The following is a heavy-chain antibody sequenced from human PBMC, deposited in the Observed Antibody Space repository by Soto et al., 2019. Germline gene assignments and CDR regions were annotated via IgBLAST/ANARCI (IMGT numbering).Heavy chain of an antibody. CDR1: GGSISSYY. V-gene: IGHV4-59*08. J-gene: IGHJ6*03. CDR3: ARQRGYCSSTSCPENYYHYMDV. CDR2: IYYSGST. D-gene: IGHD2-2*01. Sequence: PSETLSLTCTVSGGSISSYYWSWIRQPPGKGLEWIGYIYYSGSTNYNPSLKSRVTISVDTSKNQFSLKLSSVTAADTAVYYCARQRGYCSSTSCPENYYHYMDVWGKGTTVTVSS.